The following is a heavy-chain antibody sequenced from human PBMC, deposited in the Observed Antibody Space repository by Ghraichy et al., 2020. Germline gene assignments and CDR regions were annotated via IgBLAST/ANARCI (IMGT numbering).Heavy chain of an antibody. CDR1: GYTFTSYG. D-gene: IGHD1-26*01. CDR3: AIYSGSYYGEYYFDY. V-gene: IGHV1-18*01. Sequence: ALVKVSCKASGYTFTSYGISWVRQAPGQGLEWMGWISAYNGNTNYAQKLQGRVTMTTDTSTSTAYMELRSLRSDDTAVYYCAIYSGSYYGEYYFDYWGQGTLVTVSS. CDR2: ISAYNGNT. J-gene: IGHJ4*02.